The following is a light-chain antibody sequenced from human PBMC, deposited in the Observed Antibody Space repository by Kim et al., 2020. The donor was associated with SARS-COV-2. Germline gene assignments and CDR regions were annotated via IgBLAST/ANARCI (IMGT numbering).Light chain of an antibody. V-gene: IGLV1-44*01. Sequence: QSVLTQPPSVSGTPGQRVTISCSGSSSNIGSNTVNWYQQHPGTAPKLLIYSNNQRPSGVPDRFSGSKSGTSASLAISGLQSEDEADYYCAAWDDSLNGVVFGGGTQLTVL. J-gene: IGLJ2*01. CDR2: SNN. CDR1: SSNIGSNT. CDR3: AAWDDSLNGVV.